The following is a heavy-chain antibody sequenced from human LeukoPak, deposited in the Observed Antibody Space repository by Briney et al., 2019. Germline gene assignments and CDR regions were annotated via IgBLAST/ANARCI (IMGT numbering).Heavy chain of an antibody. D-gene: IGHD6-6*01. CDR2: IYPGDSDT. J-gene: IGHJ4*02. CDR3: ARFLYSSSSYTNYFDY. CDR1: GYRFTSYW. V-gene: IGHV5-51*01. Sequence: GESLKISCKGSGYRFTSYWIGWVRQMPGKGLEWMGIIYPGDSDTRYSPSFQGQVTISADKSISTAYLQWSSLKASDTAMYYCARFLYSSSSYTNYFDYWGQGTLVTVSS.